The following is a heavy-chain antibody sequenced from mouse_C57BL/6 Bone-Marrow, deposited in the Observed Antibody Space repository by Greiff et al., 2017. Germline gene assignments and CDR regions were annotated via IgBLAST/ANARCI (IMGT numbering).Heavy chain of an antibody. V-gene: IGHV3-8*01. CDR2: ISYSGST. CDR3: ARDRRLRRRGYFDY. J-gene: IGHJ2*01. D-gene: IGHD2-2*01. CDR1: GYSITSDY. Sequence: EVQLQESGPGLAKPSQTLSLTCSVTGYSITSDYWNWIRKFPGNKLEYMGYISYSGSTYYNPSLKSRIPITRDTSTYNYSLQLNSVTTADTATYYCARDRRLRRRGYFDYWGQGTTLTVSS.